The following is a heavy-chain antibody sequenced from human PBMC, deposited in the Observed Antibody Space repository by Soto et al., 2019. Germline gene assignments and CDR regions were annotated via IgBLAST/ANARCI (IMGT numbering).Heavy chain of an antibody. D-gene: IGHD1-26*01. J-gene: IGHJ6*03. CDR2: VHPNSGNT. CDR3: AREPVGKYYLDV. V-gene: IGHV1-8*01. CDR1: GYAFTSFD. Sequence: QVQLVQSGAEVKKPGASVKVSCKASGYAFTSFDINWVRQAPGQGLEWMGWVHPNSGNTGYAQKFQGRVTMNRDNSITTAYMELTSLTSEDTAVYYCAREPVGKYYLDVWGKGTTVTVSS.